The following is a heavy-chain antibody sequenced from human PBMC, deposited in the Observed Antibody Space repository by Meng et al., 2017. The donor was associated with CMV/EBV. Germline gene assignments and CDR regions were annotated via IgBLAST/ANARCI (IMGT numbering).Heavy chain of an antibody. J-gene: IGHJ5*02. Sequence: WGAGLLQPSETPPLTCAGPGAPFSVSYWSRIRQPPGKGREWIGEINHSGSTNYNPSLKSRVTISVDTSKNQFSLKLSSVTAADTAVYYCARKRYWLLYPWFDPWGQGTLVTVSS. V-gene: IGHV4-34*01. CDR1: GAPFSVSY. CDR2: INHSGST. D-gene: IGHD3-9*01. CDR3: ARKRYWLLYPWFDP.